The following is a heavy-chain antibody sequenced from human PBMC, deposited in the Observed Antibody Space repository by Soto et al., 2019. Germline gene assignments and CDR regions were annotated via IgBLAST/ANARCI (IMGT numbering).Heavy chain of an antibody. CDR3: ARGRFGELLYLPSWLDP. J-gene: IGHJ5*02. D-gene: IGHD3-10*01. Sequence: SVKVSCKASGGTFSSYAISWVRQAPGQGLEWMGGIIPIFGTANYAQKFQGRVTITADESTSTAYMELSSLRSEDTAVYYCARGRFGELLYLPSWLDPWGQGTLVTVSS. CDR2: IIPIFGTA. CDR1: GGTFSSYA. V-gene: IGHV1-69*13.